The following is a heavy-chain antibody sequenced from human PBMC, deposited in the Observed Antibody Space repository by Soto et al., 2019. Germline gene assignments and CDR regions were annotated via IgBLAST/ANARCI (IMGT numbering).Heavy chain of an antibody. Sequence: PGGSLRLSCAASGFTFSSYEMNWVRQTPGKGLEWVSYISSSGSTIYYADSVKGRFTISRDNAKNSLYLQMNSLRAEDTAVYYCARALFGRESGYDPYYGMDVWGQGTTVTVSS. D-gene: IGHD5-12*01. CDR2: ISSSGSTI. J-gene: IGHJ6*02. V-gene: IGHV3-48*03. CDR1: GFTFSSYE. CDR3: ARALFGRESGYDPYYGMDV.